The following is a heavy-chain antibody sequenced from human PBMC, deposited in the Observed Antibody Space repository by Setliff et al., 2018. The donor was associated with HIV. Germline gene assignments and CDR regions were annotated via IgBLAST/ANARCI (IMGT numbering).Heavy chain of an antibody. Sequence: PGGSLRLSCAASGFTFSSYGMHWVRQAPGKGLEWVAVIWYDGSTKNYADSVKGRSTISRDNSKNMLYLQMNSLRAEDTAVYYCAKEKYSSSWFDNGMDVWGQGTTVTVSS. D-gene: IGHD6-13*01. V-gene: IGHV3-33*06. CDR3: AKEKYSSSWFDNGMDV. CDR2: IWYDGSTK. CDR1: GFTFSSYG. J-gene: IGHJ6*02.